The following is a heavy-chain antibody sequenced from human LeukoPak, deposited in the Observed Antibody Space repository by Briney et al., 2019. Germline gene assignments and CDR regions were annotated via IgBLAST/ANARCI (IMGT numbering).Heavy chain of an antibody. J-gene: IGHJ3*02. V-gene: IGHV1-2*02. CDR1: GYTFTGYY. CDR2: INPNSGGT. Sequence: GASVKVSCKASGYTFTGYYMHWLRQAPGQGLEWMGWINPNSGGTNYAQKFQGRVTMTRDTSISTAYMELSRLRSDDTAVYYCARAMYYDYVWGSSPSAFDIWGQGTMVTVSS. CDR3: ARAMYYDYVWGSSPSAFDI. D-gene: IGHD3-16*01.